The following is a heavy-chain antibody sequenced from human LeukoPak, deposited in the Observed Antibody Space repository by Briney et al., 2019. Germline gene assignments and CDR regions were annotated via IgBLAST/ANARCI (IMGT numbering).Heavy chain of an antibody. CDR3: AKALYCSSTSCYDDAFDI. CDR1: GFTFDDYA. CDR2: ISWNSGSI. Sequence: PGRSLRLSCAASGFTFDDYAMHWVRQAPGKGLEWVSGISWNSGSIGYADSVKGRFTISRDNAKNSLYLQMNSLRAEDMALYYCAKALYCSSTSCYDDAFDIWGQGTMVTVSS. V-gene: IGHV3-9*03. J-gene: IGHJ3*02. D-gene: IGHD2-2*01.